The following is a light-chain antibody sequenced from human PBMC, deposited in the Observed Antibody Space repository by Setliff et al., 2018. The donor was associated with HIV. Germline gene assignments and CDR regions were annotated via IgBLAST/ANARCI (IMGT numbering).Light chain of an antibody. Sequence: QSALTQPASVSGSPGQSITISCTGTSSDVGGYNSVSWYQQHPGKAPKLMIYEVSNRPSGVSNRFSGSKSGNTASLTISGLQAEDEADYFCSSYTSSSTYVFGTVTKVTVL. J-gene: IGLJ1*01. V-gene: IGLV2-14*01. CDR1: SSDVGGYNS. CDR2: EVS. CDR3: SSYTSSSTYV.